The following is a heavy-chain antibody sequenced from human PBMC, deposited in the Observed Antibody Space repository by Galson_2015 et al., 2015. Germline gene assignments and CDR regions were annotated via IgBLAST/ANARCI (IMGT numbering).Heavy chain of an antibody. CDR2: IWYDGSNK. V-gene: IGHV3-33*01. D-gene: IGHD3-10*01. CDR3: ARDPGLPVRGVIPPPTDHYYGMDV. CDR1: GFTFSSYG. Sequence: SLRLSCAASGFTFSSYGMHWVRQAPGKGLEWVAVIWYDGSNKYYADSVKGRFTISRDNSKNTLYLQMNSLRAEDTAVYYCARDPGLPVRGVIPPPTDHYYGMDVWGQGTTVTVSS. J-gene: IGHJ6*02.